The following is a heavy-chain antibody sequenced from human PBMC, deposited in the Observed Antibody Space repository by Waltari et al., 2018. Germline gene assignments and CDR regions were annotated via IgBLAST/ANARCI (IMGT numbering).Heavy chain of an antibody. CDR3: AKDRGTPDGMDV. V-gene: IGHV3-30*02. CDR2: KRDDGSNK. D-gene: IGHD3-10*01. J-gene: IGHJ6*02. Sequence: QVQLVESGGGVVQPGGSLRLSCAASGFTFSSYGMHWVRQAPGKGLEWVAFKRDDGSNKYYADSVKGRFTISRDNSKNTLYLQMNSLRAEDTAVYYCAKDRGTPDGMDVWGQGTTVTVSS. CDR1: GFTFSSYG.